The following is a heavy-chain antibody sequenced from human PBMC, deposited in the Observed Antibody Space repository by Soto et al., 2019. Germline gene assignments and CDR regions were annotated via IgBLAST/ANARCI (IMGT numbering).Heavy chain of an antibody. D-gene: IGHD3-10*01. V-gene: IGHV3-53*01. Sequence: GGSLRLSCAASGFTVSSNYMSWVRQAPGRGLEWVSVIYSGGSTYYADSVKGRFTISRDNSKNTLYLQMNSLRAEDTAVYYCARAHYYGSGSYYNWGQGTLVTVSS. CDR3: ARAHYYGSGSYYN. J-gene: IGHJ4*02. CDR2: IYSGGST. CDR1: GFTVSSNY.